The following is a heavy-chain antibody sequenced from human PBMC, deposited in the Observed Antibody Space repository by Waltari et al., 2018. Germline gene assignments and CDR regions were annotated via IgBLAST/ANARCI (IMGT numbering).Heavy chain of an antibody. CDR1: GGTFSSYA. D-gene: IGHD6-13*01. J-gene: IGHJ4*02. Sequence: QVQLVQSGAEVKKPGSSVKVSCKASGGTFSSYAISWVRQAPGQGLEWMGGCSPDFGTASYAKKFQGGVTNTADESTSTAYMELSSLRSEGTAVYYCARVRSWYEGFDYWGQGTLVTVSS. V-gene: IGHV1-69*12. CDR3: ARVRSWYEGFDY. CDR2: CSPDFGTA.